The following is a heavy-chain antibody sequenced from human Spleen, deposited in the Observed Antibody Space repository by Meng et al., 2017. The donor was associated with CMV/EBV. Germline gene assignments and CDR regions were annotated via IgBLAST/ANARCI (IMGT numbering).Heavy chain of an antibody. Sequence: ASVKVSCKASGYTFTSYHMHWVRQAPGQGLEWMGIINPSGGRTSYAQKLQGRVTMTTDTSTSTAYMELRSLRSDDTAVYYCARDYVDDYGDHGAFDIWGQGTMVTVSS. V-gene: IGHV1-46*01. J-gene: IGHJ3*02. CDR3: ARDYVDDYGDHGAFDI. CDR2: INPSGGRT. D-gene: IGHD4-17*01. CDR1: GYTFTSYH.